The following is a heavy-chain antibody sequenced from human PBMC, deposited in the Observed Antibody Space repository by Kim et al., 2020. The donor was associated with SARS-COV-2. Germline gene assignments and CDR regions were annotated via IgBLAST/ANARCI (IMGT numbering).Heavy chain of an antibody. CDR3: AREGRSSGWYPFDY. D-gene: IGHD6-19*01. CDR2: ITSSSSDK. J-gene: IGHJ4*02. CDR1: GFTFSSYS. V-gene: IGHV3-48*02. Sequence: GGSLRLSCAASGFTFSSYSMNWVRQAPGKGLEWVSYITSSSSDKYYADSVKGRFTISRDNAKNSLYLQMNSLRDEDTAVYYCAREGRSSGWYPFDYWGQGTLVTVSS.